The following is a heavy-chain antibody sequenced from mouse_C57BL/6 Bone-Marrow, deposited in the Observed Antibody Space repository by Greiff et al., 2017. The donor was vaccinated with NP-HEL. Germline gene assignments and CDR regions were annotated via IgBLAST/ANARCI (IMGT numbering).Heavy chain of an antibody. J-gene: IGHJ4*01. CDR3: AGITTVAQYYAMDY. CDR2: IYPGDGDT. CDR1: GYAFSSYW. D-gene: IGHD1-1*01. Sequence: VQLQQSGAELVKPGASVKISCKASGYAFSSYWMNWVKQRPGKGLEWIGQIYPGDGDTNYNGKFKGKATLTADKSSSTAYMQLSSLTSEDSAVYFCAGITTVAQYYAMDYWGQGTSVTVSS. V-gene: IGHV1-80*01.